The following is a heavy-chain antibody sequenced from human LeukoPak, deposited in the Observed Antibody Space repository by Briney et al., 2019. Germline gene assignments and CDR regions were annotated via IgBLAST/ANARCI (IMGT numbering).Heavy chain of an antibody. V-gene: IGHV4-34*01. J-gene: IGHJ5*02. CDR2: INYSGST. CDR3: ASQGTTVRKRGLDP. CDR1: GVSFSGYY. Sequence: SETLSLTCAVYGVSFSGYYWSWIRQPPGKGLEWIGEINYSGSTNYNPSLKSRVTISVDPSKNQLSLKLSPATAADTAVYYCASQGTTVRKRGLDPWGQGTLVTVSS. D-gene: IGHD4-17*01.